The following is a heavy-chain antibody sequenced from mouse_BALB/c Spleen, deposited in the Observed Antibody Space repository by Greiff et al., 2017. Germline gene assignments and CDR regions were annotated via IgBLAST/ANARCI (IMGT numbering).Heavy chain of an antibody. Sequence: EVQLVESGPGLVKPSQSLSLTCTATGYSITSDYAWNWIRQFPGNRLGWMGYISYSGSTSYNPSFKSLISITRDTSKNQFCLQLNSVTTEDTATYYGEKADYFGSSYYAMDYWGQGTSVTVSA. CDR2: ISYSGST. J-gene: IGHJ4*01. V-gene: IGHV3-2*02. CDR1: GYSITSDYA. CDR3: EKADYFGSSYYAMDY. D-gene: IGHD1-1*01.